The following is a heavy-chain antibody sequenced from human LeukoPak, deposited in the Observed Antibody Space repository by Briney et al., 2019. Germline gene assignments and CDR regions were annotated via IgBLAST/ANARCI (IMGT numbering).Heavy chain of an antibody. D-gene: IGHD2-2*02. Sequence: SETLSLTCAVYGGSFSGYYWSWIRQPPGKGLEWIGEINHSESTNYNPSLKRRVTISVDTSKNQFSLKLSSVTAADTAVYYCARYCSSTSCYIDYYGMDVWGQGTTVTVSS. CDR3: ARYCSSTSCYIDYYGMDV. CDR1: GGSFSGYY. CDR2: INHSEST. V-gene: IGHV4-34*01. J-gene: IGHJ6*02.